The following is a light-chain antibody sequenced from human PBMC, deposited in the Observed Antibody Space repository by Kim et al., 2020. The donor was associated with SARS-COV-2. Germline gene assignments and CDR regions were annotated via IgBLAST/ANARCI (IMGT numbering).Light chain of an antibody. CDR3: QQYNNWPET. J-gene: IGKJ1*01. CDR2: GAS. V-gene: IGKV3-15*01. Sequence: GSPGERATLSCRASQSVSSNLAWYQQKPGQAPRLLIYGASTRATGIPARFSGSGSGTEFTLTIGSLQSEDFAVYYCQQYNNWPETFGQGTKVDIK. CDR1: QSVSSN.